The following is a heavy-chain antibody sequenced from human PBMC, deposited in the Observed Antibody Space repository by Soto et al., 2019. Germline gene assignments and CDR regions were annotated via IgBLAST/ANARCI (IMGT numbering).Heavy chain of an antibody. D-gene: IGHD6-19*01. V-gene: IGHV1-3*01. CDR1: GYTFTSYA. CDR2: IDAGNGVT. CDR3: ARGGPSD. J-gene: IGHJ4*02. Sequence: ASVKVSCKASGYTFTSYAVHWVRQAPGQRPEWMGWIDAGNGVTKYSQKFQGRVTITRDTAATTAYMELGSLRSEDSAVYYCARGGPSDWGQGTLVTVSS.